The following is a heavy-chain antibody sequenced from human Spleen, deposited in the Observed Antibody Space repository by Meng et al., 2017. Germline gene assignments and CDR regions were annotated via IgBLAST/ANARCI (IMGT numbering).Heavy chain of an antibody. CDR2: IYHSGST. CDR1: GYSISSGYY. Sequence: GSLRLSCAVSGYSISSGYYWGWIRQPPGKGLEWIGSIYHSGSTYYNPSLKSRVTISVDTSKNQFSLKLSSVTAADTAVYYCARVFGSYDSSGYYFDYWGQGTLVTVSS. V-gene: IGHV4-38-2*01. J-gene: IGHJ4*02. CDR3: ARVFGSYDSSGYYFDY. D-gene: IGHD3-22*01.